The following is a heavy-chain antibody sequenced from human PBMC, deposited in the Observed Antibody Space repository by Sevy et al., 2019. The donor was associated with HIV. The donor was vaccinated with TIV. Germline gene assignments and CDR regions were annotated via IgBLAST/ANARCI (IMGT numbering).Heavy chain of an antibody. CDR3: AKDLKGSSTGYYYYMDV. V-gene: IGHV3-23*01. Sequence: GGSLRLSCAASGFTFSSYAMSWVRQAPGKGLEWVSAISGSGGSTYYADSVKGRFTISRDNSKNTLYLQMNSLRAEDTAVYYCAKDLKGSSTGYYYYMDVWGKGTTVTVSS. J-gene: IGHJ6*03. CDR2: ISGSGGST. D-gene: IGHD6-6*01. CDR1: GFTFSSYA.